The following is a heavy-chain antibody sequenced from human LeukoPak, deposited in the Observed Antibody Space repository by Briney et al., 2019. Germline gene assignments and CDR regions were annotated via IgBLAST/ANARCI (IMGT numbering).Heavy chain of an antibody. J-gene: IGHJ4*02. D-gene: IGHD6-19*01. CDR2: ISSSSSTI. CDR3: ARVAFSGWDFDY. Sequence: GGSLRLSCAASGFTFGSSSMDWVRQAPGKGLEWVSHISSSSSTIYYADSVKGRFTISRDNAKSSLYLQMNSLRAEDTAVYYCARVAFSGWDFDYWGQGILVTAPS. V-gene: IGHV3-48*04. CDR1: GFTFGSSS.